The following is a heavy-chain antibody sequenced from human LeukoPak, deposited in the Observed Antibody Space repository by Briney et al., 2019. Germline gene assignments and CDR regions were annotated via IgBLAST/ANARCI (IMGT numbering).Heavy chain of an antibody. D-gene: IGHD4-17*01. CDR2: IYHSGST. Sequence: SETLSLTCAVSGGSISSGGYSWSWIRQPPGKGLEWIGYIYHSGSTYYGPSLKSRVTISVDRSKNQFSLKLSSVTAADTAVYYCAGDYGDYFLGYWGQGTLVTVSS. CDR3: AGDYGDYFLGY. V-gene: IGHV4-30-2*01. J-gene: IGHJ4*02. CDR1: GGSISSGGYS.